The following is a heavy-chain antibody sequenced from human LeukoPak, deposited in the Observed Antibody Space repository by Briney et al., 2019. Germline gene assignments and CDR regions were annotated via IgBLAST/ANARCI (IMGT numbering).Heavy chain of an antibody. Sequence: SETLSLTCTVSGGSISSYYWSWVRQPPGKGLEWIGYIYYSGSTNYNPSLKSRVTISVDTSKNQFSLKLSSVTAADTAVYYCARGAYGDYSLDYWGQGTLVTVSS. CDR3: ARGAYGDYSLDY. CDR2: IYYSGST. D-gene: IGHD4-17*01. J-gene: IGHJ4*02. V-gene: IGHV4-59*01. CDR1: GGSISSYY.